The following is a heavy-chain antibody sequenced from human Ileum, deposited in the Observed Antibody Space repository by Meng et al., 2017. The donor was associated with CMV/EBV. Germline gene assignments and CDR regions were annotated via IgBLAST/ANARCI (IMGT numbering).Heavy chain of an antibody. V-gene: IGHV3-23*01. Sequence: GESLKISCAASGFTFSSYAMHWVRQAPGKGLEWVSAISGEGDGIHFADSVKGRFTVSRDNSKNTVYLQMNSLRAEDTAVYYCAKDMRGDDFFDYWGQGTPVTVSS. CDR2: ISGEGDGI. J-gene: IGHJ4*02. CDR3: AKDMRGDDFFDY. D-gene: IGHD3-16*01. CDR1: GFTFSSYA.